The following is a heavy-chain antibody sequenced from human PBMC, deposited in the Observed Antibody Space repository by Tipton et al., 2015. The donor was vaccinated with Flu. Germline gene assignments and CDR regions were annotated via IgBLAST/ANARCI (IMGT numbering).Heavy chain of an antibody. Sequence: LSLTCTVSGGSISSYYWSWIRQPPGKGLEWIGYIYYSGSTNYNPSLKSRVTISVDTSKNQFSLKLSSVTAADTAVYYCASASYDFWSGYPDYYYYYYMDVWGKGTTVTVSS. CDR1: GGSISSYY. CDR2: IYYSGST. CDR3: ASASYDFWSGYPDYYYYYYMDV. J-gene: IGHJ6*03. V-gene: IGHV4-59*01. D-gene: IGHD3-3*01.